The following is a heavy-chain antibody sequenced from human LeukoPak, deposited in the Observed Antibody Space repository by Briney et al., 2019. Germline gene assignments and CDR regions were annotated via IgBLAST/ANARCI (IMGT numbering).Heavy chain of an antibody. Sequence: PSETLSLTCTVSGGSISSSSYYWGWIRQPPGKGLEWIGSIYYSGSTYYNPSLKSRVTISVDTSKNQFSLKLSSVTAADTAVYYCARHEGYSYGFGNNWFDPRGQGTLVTVSS. CDR3: ARHEGYSYGFGNNWFDP. J-gene: IGHJ5*02. CDR2: IYYSGST. V-gene: IGHV4-39*01. CDR1: GGSISSSSYY. D-gene: IGHD5-18*01.